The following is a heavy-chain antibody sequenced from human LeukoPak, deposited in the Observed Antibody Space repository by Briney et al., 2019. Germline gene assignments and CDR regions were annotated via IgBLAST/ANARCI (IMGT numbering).Heavy chain of an antibody. CDR1: GGSISSYY. CDR3: ARELGDSVSPWEAFDI. J-gene: IGHJ3*02. CDR2: IYTSGST. Sequence: PSETLSLTCTVSGGSISSYYWSWIRQPAGKGLEWIGRIYTSGSTNYNPSLKSRVTMSVDTSKNQFSLKLSSVTAADTAVYYCARELGDSVSPWEAFDIWGQGTMVTVSS. D-gene: IGHD1-26*01. V-gene: IGHV4-4*07.